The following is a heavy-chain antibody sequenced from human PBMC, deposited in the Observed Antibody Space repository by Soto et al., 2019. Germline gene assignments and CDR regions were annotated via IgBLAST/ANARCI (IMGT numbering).Heavy chain of an antibody. J-gene: IGHJ4*02. Sequence: GGSLRLSCAASGFTFSSYAMSWVRQAPGKGLEWVSAISGSGGSTYYADSVKGRFTISRDNSKNTLYLQMNSLRAEDTAVYYCAXEGIAAVGFSRIPLINDYWGQGTLVTVS. CDR1: GFTFSSYA. V-gene: IGHV3-23*01. D-gene: IGHD6-13*01. CDR2: ISGSGGST. CDR3: AXEGIAAVGFSRIPLINDY.